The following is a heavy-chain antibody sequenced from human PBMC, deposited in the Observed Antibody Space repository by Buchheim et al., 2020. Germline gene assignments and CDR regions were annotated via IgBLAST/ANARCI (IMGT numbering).Heavy chain of an antibody. CDR3: ASILSGYYDFDY. D-gene: IGHD3-9*01. V-gene: IGHV3-21*01. Sequence: EVQVVESGGGLVKPGGSLRLSCAASGFTFSDCNMNWVRQAPGKGLEWVSSISSRSNYIYYADSVKGRFTISRDNAKNSVFLQMNGLRVEDTAVYYCASILSGYYDFDYWSQGAL. CDR1: GFTFSDCN. J-gene: IGHJ4*02. CDR2: ISSRSNYI.